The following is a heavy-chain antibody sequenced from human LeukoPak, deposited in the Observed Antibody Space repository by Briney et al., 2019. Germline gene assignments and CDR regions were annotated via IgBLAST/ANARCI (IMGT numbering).Heavy chain of an antibody. CDR1: GGSISSSSYY. V-gene: IGHV4-39*01. CDR3: ARHRPMYYDFWSGYFGSLFDY. CDR2: IYYSGST. Sequence: PSETLSLTCTVSGGSISSSSYYWGWIRSPPGKGLEWIGSIYYSGSTYYNPSLKSRVTISVDTSKNPFSLKLSSVTAADTAVYYCARHRPMYYDFWSGYFGSLFDYWGQGTLVTVSS. J-gene: IGHJ4*02. D-gene: IGHD3-3*01.